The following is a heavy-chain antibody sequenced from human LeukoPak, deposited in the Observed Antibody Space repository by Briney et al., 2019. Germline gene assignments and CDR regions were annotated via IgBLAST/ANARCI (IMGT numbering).Heavy chain of an antibody. CDR1: GFTFSSYW. V-gene: IGHV3-7*01. CDR3: ARDRQQLVYNYMDV. D-gene: IGHD6-13*01. Sequence: PGGSLGLSCAASGFTFSSYWMSWVRQAPGKGLEWVANIKQDGSEKYYVDSVKGRFTISRDNAKNSLYLQMNSLRAEDTAVYYCARDRQQLVYNYMDVWGKGTTVTVSS. J-gene: IGHJ6*03. CDR2: IKQDGSEK.